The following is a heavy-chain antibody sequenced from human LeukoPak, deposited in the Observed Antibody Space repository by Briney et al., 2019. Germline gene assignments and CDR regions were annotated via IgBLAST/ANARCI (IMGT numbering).Heavy chain of an antibody. Sequence: GGSLRLSCAASGFTVSSNYMSWVRQAPGKGLEWVSVIYSGGSTYYADSVKGRFTISRDNSKNTLYLQMNSLKTEDTAVYYCTTDIAGIAVANGDYWGQGTLVTVSS. CDR2: IYSGGST. D-gene: IGHD6-19*01. CDR1: GFTVSSNY. J-gene: IGHJ4*02. CDR3: TTDIAGIAVANGDY. V-gene: IGHV3-66*01.